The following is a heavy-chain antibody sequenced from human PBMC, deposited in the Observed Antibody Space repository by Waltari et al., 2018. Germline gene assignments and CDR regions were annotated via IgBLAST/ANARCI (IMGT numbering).Heavy chain of an antibody. V-gene: IGHV3-73*02. Sequence: EVQLVESGGGLVQPGGPLKLSCAASGFTLSGSAMHWLRQASGKGLEWVGRIRSKANSYATAYAASVKGRFTISRDDSKNTAYLQMNSLKTEDTAVYYCTRRSGDPYYYMDVWGKGTTVTVSS. CDR1: GFTLSGSA. D-gene: IGHD3-10*01. J-gene: IGHJ6*03. CDR2: IRSKANSYAT. CDR3: TRRSGDPYYYMDV.